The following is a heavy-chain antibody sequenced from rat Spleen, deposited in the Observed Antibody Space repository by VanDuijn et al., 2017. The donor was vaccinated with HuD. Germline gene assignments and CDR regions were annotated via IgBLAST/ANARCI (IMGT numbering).Heavy chain of an antibody. Sequence: EVQLVESGGGLVQPGNSLKLSCAASGFTFSKYGMAWVRQAPTKGLEWVASIRTGGGDTYYRDSVRGRFTLSRDNAKSTLYLQMDSLRSEDTATYYCARHRNYGGIPFDYWGQGVMVTVSS. CDR2: IRTGGGDT. CDR1: GFTFSKYG. V-gene: IGHV5S23*01. J-gene: IGHJ2*01. D-gene: IGHD1-11*01. CDR3: ARHRNYGGIPFDY.